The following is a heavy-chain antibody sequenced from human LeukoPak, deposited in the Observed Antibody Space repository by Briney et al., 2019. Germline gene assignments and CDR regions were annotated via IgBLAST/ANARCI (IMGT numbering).Heavy chain of an antibody. CDR1: GGSFSGYY. J-gene: IGHJ4*02. V-gene: IGHV4-34*01. D-gene: IGHD6-19*01. Sequence: SETLSLTCAVYGGSFSGYYWSWIRQPPGKGLEWIGEINHSGSTNYNPSLKSRVTISVDTSKNQFSLKLSSVTAADTAVYYCARGAVAPDYWGQGTLVTVSS. CDR2: INHSGST. CDR3: ARGAVAPDY.